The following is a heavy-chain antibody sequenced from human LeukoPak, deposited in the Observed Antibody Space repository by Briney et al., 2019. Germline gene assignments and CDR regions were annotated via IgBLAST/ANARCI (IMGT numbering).Heavy chain of an antibody. CDR1: GYSFTSYW. CDR3: ARQASYYYDSSGYYPRSHPYYFDY. Sequence: GESLKISCKGSGYSFTSYWIGWVRQMPGKGLEWMGIIYPGDSDTRYSPSFQGQVTISADKSIGTAYLQWSSLKASDTAMYYCARQASYYYDSSGYYPRSHPYYFDYWGQGTLVTVSS. J-gene: IGHJ4*02. CDR2: IYPGDSDT. V-gene: IGHV5-51*01. D-gene: IGHD3-22*01.